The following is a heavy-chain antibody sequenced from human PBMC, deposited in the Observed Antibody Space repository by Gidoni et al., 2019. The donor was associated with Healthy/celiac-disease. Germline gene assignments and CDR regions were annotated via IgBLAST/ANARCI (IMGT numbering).Heavy chain of an antibody. V-gene: IGHV1-18*01. CDR1: GYTFTSYG. CDR3: ARDLNIAVAGSSYYYGMDV. J-gene: IGHJ6*02. Sequence: QVQLVQSGAEVKKPGASVKVSCKASGYTFTSYGISWVRQAPGQGLEWMGWISAYNGNTNYAQKLQGRVTMTTDTSTSTAYMELRSLRSDDTAVYYCARDLNIAVAGSSYYYGMDVWGQGTTVTVSS. D-gene: IGHD6-19*01. CDR2: ISAYNGNT.